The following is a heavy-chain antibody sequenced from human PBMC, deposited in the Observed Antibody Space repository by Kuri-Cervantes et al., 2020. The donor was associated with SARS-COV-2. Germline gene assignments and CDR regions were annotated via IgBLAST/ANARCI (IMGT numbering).Heavy chain of an antibody. CDR1: GFTFSGHW. D-gene: IGHD2-8*01. CDR2: INPDGSYT. V-gene: IGHV3-74*01. CDR3: APGVRDFDS. J-gene: IGHJ4*02. Sequence: ETLSLTCAASGFTFSGHWIHWVRQAPGKGLVWVSRINPDGSYTNNADSVKGRFTISRDNSKNTLYLQMNSLGAEDTAVYYCAPGVRDFDSWGQGTLVTVSS.